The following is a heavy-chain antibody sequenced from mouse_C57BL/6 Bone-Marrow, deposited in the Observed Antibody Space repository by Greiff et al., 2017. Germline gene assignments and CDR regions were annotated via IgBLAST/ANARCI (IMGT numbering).Heavy chain of an antibody. V-gene: IGHV5-9-1*02. D-gene: IGHD3-2*02. CDR1: GFTFSSYA. J-gene: IGHJ3*01. CDR3: TRDGEQLRLPWFAY. Sequence: EVMLVESGEGLVKPGGSLKLSCAASGFTFSSYAMSWVRQTPEKRLEWVAYISSGGDYIYYADTVKGRFTISRDNARNTLYLQMSSLKSEDTAMYYCTRDGEQLRLPWFAYWGQGTLVTVSA. CDR2: ISSGGDYI.